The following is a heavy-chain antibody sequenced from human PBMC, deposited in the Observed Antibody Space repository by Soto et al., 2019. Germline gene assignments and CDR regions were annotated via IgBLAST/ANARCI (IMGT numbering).Heavy chain of an antibody. J-gene: IGHJ6*02. CDR3: ARTSWPTEDYYYYVMGV. CDR1: GGTFSSYA. V-gene: IGHV1-69*01. Sequence: QVQLVQSGAEVKKPGSSVKVSCKASGGTFSSYAISWVRQAPGQGLEWMGGIIPIFGTANYAQKFQGRVTITADDCTSTACMAKRSLRSEDTAVYYCARTSWPTEDYYYYVMGVWCQGTTVTV. CDR2: IIPIFGTA. D-gene: IGHD2-15*01.